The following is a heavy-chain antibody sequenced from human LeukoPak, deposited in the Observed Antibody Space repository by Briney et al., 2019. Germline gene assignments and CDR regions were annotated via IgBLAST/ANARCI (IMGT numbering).Heavy chain of an antibody. CDR3: ARDIAAAGPVFDY. CDR2: IKQDGSEK. V-gene: IGHV3-7*03. Sequence: PGGSLRLSCAASGFTFSSYWMRWVRQAPGKGLEWVANIKQDGSEKYYVDSVKGRFTISRDNAKNSLYLQMNSLRAEDTAVYYCARDIAAAGPVFDYWGQGTLVTVSS. CDR1: GFTFSSYW. D-gene: IGHD6-13*01. J-gene: IGHJ4*02.